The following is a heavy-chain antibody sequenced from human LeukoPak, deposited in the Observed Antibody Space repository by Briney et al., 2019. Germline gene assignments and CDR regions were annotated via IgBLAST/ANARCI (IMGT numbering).Heavy chain of an antibody. CDR1: GGSISSSSYY. D-gene: IGHD3-22*01. CDR3: AIEVNYYDSSGIGFDY. CDR2: IYYSGST. J-gene: IGHJ4*02. Sequence: PSETLSLTCTVSGGSISSSSYYWGWTRQPPGKGLEWIGSIYYSGSTYYNPSLKSRVTISVDTSKNQFSLKLSSVTAADTAVYYCAIEVNYYDSSGIGFDYWGQGTLVTVSS. V-gene: IGHV4-39*02.